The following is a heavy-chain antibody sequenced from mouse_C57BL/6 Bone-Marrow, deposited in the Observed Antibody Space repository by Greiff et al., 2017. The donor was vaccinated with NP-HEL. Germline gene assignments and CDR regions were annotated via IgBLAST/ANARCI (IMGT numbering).Heavy chain of an antibody. CDR2: IDPSDSYT. CDR3: ARGAQGYYYAMDY. Sequence: VQLQQPGAELVKPGASVKLSCKASGYTFTSYWMQWVKQRPGQGLEWIGEIDPSDSYTNYNQKFKGKATLTVDTSSRTAYMQLSSLTSEDSAVYDCARGAQGYYYAMDYWGQGTSVTVSS. V-gene: IGHV1-50*01. CDR1: GYTFTSYW. J-gene: IGHJ4*01.